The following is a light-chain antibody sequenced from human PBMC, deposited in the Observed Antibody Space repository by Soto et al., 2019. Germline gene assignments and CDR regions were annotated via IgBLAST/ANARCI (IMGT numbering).Light chain of an antibody. CDR3: QQYNSWPPIT. Sequence: ENVLTQSPATLSLSPGERATLSCRASQSVSSYLAWYQQKPGQAPRLLIYDASDRATGIPARFSGGGSGTEFTLTISSLQSEDFAVYYCQQYNSWPPITFGQGTRLEIK. CDR1: QSVSSY. V-gene: IGKV3-15*01. J-gene: IGKJ5*01. CDR2: DAS.